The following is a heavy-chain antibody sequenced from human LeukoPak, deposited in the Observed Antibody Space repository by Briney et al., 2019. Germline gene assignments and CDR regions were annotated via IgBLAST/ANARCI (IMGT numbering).Heavy chain of an antibody. Sequence: GGSLRLSCTASGFTFSDYRMHWVRQAPGKELVWVSRTNTDGSSTTYADSVKGRFTISRDNAKNTVYLEMNSLRAEDTAVYYCARGMTYYYGSGKFDYWGQGSLVTVSS. J-gene: IGHJ4*02. D-gene: IGHD3-10*01. V-gene: IGHV3-74*01. CDR1: GFTFSDYR. CDR3: ARGMTYYYGSGKFDY. CDR2: TNTDGSST.